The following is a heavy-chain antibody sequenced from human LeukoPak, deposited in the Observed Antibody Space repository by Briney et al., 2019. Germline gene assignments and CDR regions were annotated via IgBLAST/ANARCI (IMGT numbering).Heavy chain of an antibody. CDR1: GYTFSGYS. CDR3: ARDASNWSAFDS. Sequence: ASVKVSCKASGYTFSGYSIHWVRQAPGQGLEWMERINPNSGVTYYAQKFQGRVTMTSDTSITTAYMELSSLTSDDTATYYCARDASNWSAFDSWGQGTLVIVSS. D-gene: IGHD1-20*01. V-gene: IGHV1-2*06. CDR2: INPNSGVT. J-gene: IGHJ5*01.